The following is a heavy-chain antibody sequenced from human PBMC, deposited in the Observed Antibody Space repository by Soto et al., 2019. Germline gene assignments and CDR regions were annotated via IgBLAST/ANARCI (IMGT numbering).Heavy chain of an antibody. CDR2: VSHDGRNT. Sequence: VQLVESGGGVVQPGRSLRLSCAASGFTFSDYAMHWVRQAPGKGLEWVAVVSHDGRNTHYADSVKGRFTISRDSSVNTVTLEMTSLLAVDTGDFFCGQLGWRWLVASDFNYWGQGALVTVS. CDR3: GQLGWRWLVASDFNY. V-gene: IGHV3-30*03. J-gene: IGHJ4*02. CDR1: GFTFSDYA. D-gene: IGHD2-21*01.